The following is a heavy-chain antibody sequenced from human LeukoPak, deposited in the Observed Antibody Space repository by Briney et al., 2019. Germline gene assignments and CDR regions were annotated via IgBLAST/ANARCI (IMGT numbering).Heavy chain of an antibody. CDR3: ARSPDVFTYGHLY. D-gene: IGHD2-8*01. CDR1: GFTFSSYS. J-gene: IGHJ4*02. V-gene: IGHV3-21*01. Sequence: GGSLRLSCAASGFTFSSYSMNWVRQAPGKGLEWVSSISYSSSYIYYADSVKGRFSVSRDNAKNSLYLQMNSLRAEDTAVYYCARSPDVFTYGHLYWGQGTLVTVSS. CDR2: ISYSSSYI.